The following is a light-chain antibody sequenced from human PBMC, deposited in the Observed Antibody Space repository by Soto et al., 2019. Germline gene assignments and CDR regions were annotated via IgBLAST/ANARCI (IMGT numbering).Light chain of an antibody. Sequence: EIVLTQSPATLCLSPGERATLSCRASQSVSSYLAWYQQKPGQAPRLLIYDASNRATGIPARFSGGGSGTDFTLTISSLEPEDFAVYYCQQRFNWPRFTFGQGTKLEIK. CDR1: QSVSSY. CDR2: DAS. CDR3: QQRFNWPRFT. J-gene: IGKJ2*01. V-gene: IGKV3-11*01.